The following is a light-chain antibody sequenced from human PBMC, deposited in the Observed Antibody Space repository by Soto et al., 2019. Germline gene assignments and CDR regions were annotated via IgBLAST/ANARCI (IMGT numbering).Light chain of an antibody. CDR2: GAS. CDR3: QQYNNWPPYT. Sequence: ETVMTQSPATLSVSPGERVTLSCRASQSVNNNLAWYQQKPGQAPRLLIYGASTRATGIPVRFSGSGSGTEFTLTISSLQSEDFAVYYCQQYNNWPPYTFGQGTKLVIK. V-gene: IGKV3-15*01. J-gene: IGKJ2*01. CDR1: QSVNNN.